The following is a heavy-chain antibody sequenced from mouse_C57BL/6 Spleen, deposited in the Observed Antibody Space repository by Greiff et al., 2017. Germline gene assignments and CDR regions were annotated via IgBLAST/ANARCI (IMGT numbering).Heavy chain of an antibody. Sequence: QVQLQQSGPELVKPGASVKISCKASGYTFTDYYINWVKQRPGQGLEWIGWLYPGSGNTKYNEKFKGKATLTVDTSSSTAYMQLSSLTSEDSAVYFCARYGSGYDYFDYWGQGTTLTVSS. D-gene: IGHD3-2*02. CDR2: LYPGSGNT. V-gene: IGHV1-84*01. CDR1: GYTFTDYY. CDR3: ARYGSGYDYFDY. J-gene: IGHJ2*01.